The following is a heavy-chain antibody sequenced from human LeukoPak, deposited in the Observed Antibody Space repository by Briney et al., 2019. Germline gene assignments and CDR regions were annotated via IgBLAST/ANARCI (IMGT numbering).Heavy chain of an antibody. D-gene: IGHD3-10*01. V-gene: IGHV3-30*04. CDR1: GFTFSSYA. Sequence: GGSLRLSCAASGFTFSSYAMHWVRQAPGKGLAWVAVISYDGSNKYYADSVKGRFTISRDNSKNTLYLQMNSLRAEDTAVYYCARSYYYGSGSTDAFDIWGQGTMVTVSS. CDR3: ARSYYYGSGSTDAFDI. J-gene: IGHJ3*02. CDR2: ISYDGSNK.